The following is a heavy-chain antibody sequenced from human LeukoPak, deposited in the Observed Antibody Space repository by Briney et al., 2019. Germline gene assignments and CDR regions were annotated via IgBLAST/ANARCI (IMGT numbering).Heavy chain of an antibody. Sequence: GGSLRLSCAASGITFSSYAMSRVRQAPGKGLEWVSGISGTGGSTYYADSVKGRFTISRDNSKNTLYLQMNSLRAEDTAVYYCAKGTLSYYYYMDVWGKGTTVTVSS. J-gene: IGHJ6*03. CDR3: AKGTLSYYYYMDV. CDR1: GITFSSYA. CDR2: ISGTGGST. V-gene: IGHV3-23*01. D-gene: IGHD2/OR15-2a*01.